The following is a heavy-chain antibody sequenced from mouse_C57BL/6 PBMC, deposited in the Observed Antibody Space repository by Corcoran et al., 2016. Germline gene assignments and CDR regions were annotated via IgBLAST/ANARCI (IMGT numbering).Heavy chain of an antibody. J-gene: IGHJ3*01. V-gene: IGHV1-26*01. CDR1: GYTFTDYY. Sequence: EVQLEQSGPELVKPGASVKISCKASGYTFTDYYMNWVQQSHGKSLEWIGDINPNNGGTSYNQKFKGKATLTVDKSSSTAYMELRSLTSEDSAVYYCAKAWDGYPWFAYWGQGTLVTVSA. CDR2: INPNNGGT. CDR3: AKAWDGYPWFAY. D-gene: IGHD2-3*01.